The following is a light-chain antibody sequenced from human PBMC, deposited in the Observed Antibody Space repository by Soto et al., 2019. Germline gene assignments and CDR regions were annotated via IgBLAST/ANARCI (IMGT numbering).Light chain of an antibody. CDR3: QVWDSSGSYV. J-gene: IGLJ1*01. CDR1: NIGSKS. V-gene: IGLV3-21*04. CDR2: YDS. Sequence: SYELTQPPSVSVAPGKTARITCGGNNIGSKSVHWYQQKPGQAPVLVIYYDSDRPSGIPERFSGSNSGNTATLTISRVEAGDEADYYCQVWDSSGSYVFGTGTKVTVL.